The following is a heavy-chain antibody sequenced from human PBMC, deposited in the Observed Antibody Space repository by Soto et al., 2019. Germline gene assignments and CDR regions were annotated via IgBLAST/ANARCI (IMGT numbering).Heavy chain of an antibody. Sequence: SETLSLTCTVSGVSINNYYWTWIRRPPGKRLEWIGAIYYTGSTTYNPSLRSRVTFSVDTSKNQFSLSLTSVTAADTAVYFCGKVVSGGHRDYWSQGTLVTVSS. CDR2: IYYTGST. V-gene: IGHV4-59*01. CDR1: GVSINNYY. D-gene: IGHD6-25*01. CDR3: GKVVSGGHRDY. J-gene: IGHJ4*02.